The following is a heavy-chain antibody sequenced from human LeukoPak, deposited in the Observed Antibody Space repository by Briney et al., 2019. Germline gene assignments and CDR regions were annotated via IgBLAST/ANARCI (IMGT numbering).Heavy chain of an antibody. J-gene: IGHJ4*02. D-gene: IGHD5-18*01. Sequence: SVKVSCKASGGTFSSYAISWVRQAPGQGLEWMGGIIPIFGTANYAQKFQGRVTITADESTSTAYMELSSLRSEDTAVYYCARENTAMVCFDYWGQGTLVTVSS. CDR1: GGTFSSYA. CDR2: IIPIFGTA. V-gene: IGHV1-69*13. CDR3: ARENTAMVCFDY.